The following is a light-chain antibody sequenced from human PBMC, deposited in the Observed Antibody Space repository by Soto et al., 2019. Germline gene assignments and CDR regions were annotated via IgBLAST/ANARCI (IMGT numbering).Light chain of an antibody. CDR3: QHYNSYSPPWT. J-gene: IGKJ1*01. CDR1: QIISSW. V-gene: IGKV1-5*01. CDR2: DAS. Sequence: DIQMTQSPSTLSASVGDRVTITCRASQIISSWLAWYQQKPGKAPKLLIFDASSLESGVPSRFSGSGSGTEFTLTISSLQPDDFATYYCQHYNSYSPPWTFGQGTKVEI.